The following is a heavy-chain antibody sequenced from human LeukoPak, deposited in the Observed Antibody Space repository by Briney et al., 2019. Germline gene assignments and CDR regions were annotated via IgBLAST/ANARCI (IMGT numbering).Heavy chain of an antibody. CDR3: ARDRGSSGWYYYYYYYMDV. CDR1: GYTFTSYG. Sequence: ASVKVSCKASGYTFTSYGISWVRQAPGQGLEWMGWISGYNGNTNYAQKLQGRVTMTTDTSTSTAYMELSSLRSEDTAVYYCARDRGSSGWYYYYYYYMDVWGKGTTVTVSS. CDR2: ISGYNGNT. J-gene: IGHJ6*03. V-gene: IGHV1-18*01. D-gene: IGHD6-19*01.